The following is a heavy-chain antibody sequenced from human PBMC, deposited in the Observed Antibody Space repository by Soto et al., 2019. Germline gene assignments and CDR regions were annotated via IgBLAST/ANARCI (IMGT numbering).Heavy chain of an antibody. Sequence: GGSLRLSCAASGFTFSSYAMSWVRQAPGKGLEWVSAISGSGGSTYYADSVKGRFTISRDNSKNTLYLQMNSLRAEDTAVYYCAKDSPPHLPHIVVVVAGQGQDAFDIWGQGTMVTVSS. CDR2: ISGSGGST. CDR1: GFTFSSYA. CDR3: AKDSPPHLPHIVVVVAGQGQDAFDI. J-gene: IGHJ3*02. D-gene: IGHD2-15*01. V-gene: IGHV3-23*01.